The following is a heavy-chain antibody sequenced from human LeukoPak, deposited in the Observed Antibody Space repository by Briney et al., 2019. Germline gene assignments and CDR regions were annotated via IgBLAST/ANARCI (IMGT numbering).Heavy chain of an antibody. V-gene: IGHV4-4*07. CDR2: IYTSGST. D-gene: IGHD3-22*01. Sequence: SETLSLTCTVSGGSISRYFWSWIRQPAGKGLEWIGRIYTSGSTNYNPSLKSRVTISVDTSKNQFSLKLSSVTAADTAVYYCASLADYYYDSSSRAFDIWGQGTMVTVSS. CDR1: GGSISRYF. CDR3: ASLADYYYDSSSRAFDI. J-gene: IGHJ3*02.